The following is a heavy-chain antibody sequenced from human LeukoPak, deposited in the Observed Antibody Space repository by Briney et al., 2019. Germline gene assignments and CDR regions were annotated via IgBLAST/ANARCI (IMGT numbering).Heavy chain of an antibody. Sequence: GGSLRLSCAASGFTFSSYGMHWVRQAPGKGLEWVAVISYDGSNKYYADSVKGRFTISRDNSKNTLYLQMNSLRAEDTAVYYCAKDESSSWKGHGMDVWGQGTTVTASS. J-gene: IGHJ6*02. D-gene: IGHD6-13*01. CDR2: ISYDGSNK. CDR3: AKDESSSWKGHGMDV. CDR1: GFTFSSYG. V-gene: IGHV3-30*18.